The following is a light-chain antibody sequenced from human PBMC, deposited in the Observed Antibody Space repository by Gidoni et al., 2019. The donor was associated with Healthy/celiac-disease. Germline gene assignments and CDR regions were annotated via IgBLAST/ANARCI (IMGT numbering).Light chain of an antibody. J-gene: IGKJ1*01. CDR3: QQRSNWPPTWT. CDR2: DAS. CDR1: QSVSSY. V-gene: IGKV3-11*01. Sequence: EIVFTQSPATLSLSPGERATLSCRASQSVSSYLAWYQQKPGQAPRLLIYDASNRATGIPARFSGSGSGTDFTLTISSLEPEDFAVYYCQQRSNWPPTWTFGQXTKVEIK.